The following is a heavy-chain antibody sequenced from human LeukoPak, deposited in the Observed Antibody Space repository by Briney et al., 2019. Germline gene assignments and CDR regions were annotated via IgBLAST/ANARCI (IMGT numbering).Heavy chain of an antibody. CDR2: ISSSGHTI. Sequence: KPGGSLRLSCAPSGFSFSDFYMSWIRQAPGKGPEWVSDISSSGHTIYYADSVKGRFTVSRDNAKNSLFLQMNSLRAEDTAVYYCAGGYSGYGHRYSYGYWGQGTLVTVSS. CDR3: AGGYSGYGHRYSYGY. V-gene: IGHV3-11*01. CDR1: GFSFSDFY. D-gene: IGHD5-12*01. J-gene: IGHJ1*01.